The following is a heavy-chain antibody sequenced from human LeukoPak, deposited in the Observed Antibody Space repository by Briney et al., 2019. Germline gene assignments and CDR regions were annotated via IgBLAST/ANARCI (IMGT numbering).Heavy chain of an antibody. CDR3: ARRSARWELLREPHAEYFQH. Sequence: SETLSLTCTVSGGSISISSYYWGWIRQPPGKGLEWIGSIYYSGSTYYNPSLKSRVTISVDTSKNQFSLKLSSVTAADTAVYYCARRSARWELLREPHAEYFQHWGQGTLATVSS. CDR2: IYYSGST. J-gene: IGHJ1*01. CDR1: GGSISISSYY. V-gene: IGHV4-39*01. D-gene: IGHD1-26*01.